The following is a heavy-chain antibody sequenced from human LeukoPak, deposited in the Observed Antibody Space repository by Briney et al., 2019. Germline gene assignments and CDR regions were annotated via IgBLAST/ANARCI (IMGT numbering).Heavy chain of an antibody. J-gene: IGHJ5*02. D-gene: IGHD3-10*01. Sequence: GGSLRLSCAASGFTFSSYAMSWVRQAPGKGLEWVSAISGSGGSTYYADSVKGRFTISRDNSKNTLYLQMNSPRAEDTAVYYCAKDSQYGSGSYSFDPWGQGTLVTVSS. CDR1: GFTFSSYA. V-gene: IGHV3-23*01. CDR3: AKDSQYGSGSYSFDP. CDR2: ISGSGGST.